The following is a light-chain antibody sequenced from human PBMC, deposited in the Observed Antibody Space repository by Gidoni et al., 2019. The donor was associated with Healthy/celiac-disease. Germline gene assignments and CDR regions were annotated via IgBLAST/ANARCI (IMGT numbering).Light chain of an antibody. CDR3: GTWDSSLSAGGV. J-gene: IGLJ1*01. CDR1: SSNIGNNY. V-gene: IGLV1-51*01. CDR2: DNN. Sequence: QSVLTQPPSVSAAPGQKVTISCSGSSSNIGNNYVSWYQHLPETAPKLLIYDNNKRPSGIPDRFSGSKSGTSATLGITGLQTGDEADYYCGTWDSSLSAGGVFGTGTKVTVL.